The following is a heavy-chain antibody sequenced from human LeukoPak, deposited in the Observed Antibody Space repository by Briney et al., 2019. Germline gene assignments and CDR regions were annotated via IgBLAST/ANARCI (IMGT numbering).Heavy chain of an antibody. CDR3: ARDVVLGSGSCAS. CDR2: ISGSGGST. J-gene: IGHJ4*02. Sequence: GGSLRLSCAVSGITLSNYGISWVRQAPGKGLGWVAGISGSGGSTYYADSVKGRFTVSRDNAKNTLFLQMNSLRAEDTAVYFCARDVVLGSGSCASWGQGTLVTVSS. V-gene: IGHV3-23*01. D-gene: IGHD3-10*01. CDR1: GITLSNYG.